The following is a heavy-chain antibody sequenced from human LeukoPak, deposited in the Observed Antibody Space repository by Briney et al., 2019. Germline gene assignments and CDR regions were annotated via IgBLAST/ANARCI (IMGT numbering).Heavy chain of an antibody. Sequence: GGSLRLSCVASRFTFSNYWMSWVRQAPGKGLEWVANINQDGSKNPYADSMKGRFTISRDNAKESLYLQLNSLRADDTAVYYYAKWGPHCVGDYCPALDSWGQGTLVTVSS. D-gene: IGHD2-21*02. CDR2: INQDGSKN. CDR3: AKWGPHCVGDYCPALDS. J-gene: IGHJ4*02. CDR1: RFTFSNYW. V-gene: IGHV3-7*01.